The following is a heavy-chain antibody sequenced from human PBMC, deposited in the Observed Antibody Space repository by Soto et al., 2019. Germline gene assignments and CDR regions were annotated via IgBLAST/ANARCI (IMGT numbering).Heavy chain of an antibody. J-gene: IGHJ3*02. D-gene: IGHD3-22*01. CDR3: ANHYYDSSGYFPPEDAFDI. Sequence: LRLSCAASGFTFSSYAMSWVRQAPGKGLEWVSAISGSGGSTYYADSVKGRFTISRDNSKNTLYLQMNSLRAEDTAVYYCANHYYDSSGYFPPEDAFDIWGQGTMVTVSS. CDR1: GFTFSSYA. CDR2: ISGSGGST. V-gene: IGHV3-23*01.